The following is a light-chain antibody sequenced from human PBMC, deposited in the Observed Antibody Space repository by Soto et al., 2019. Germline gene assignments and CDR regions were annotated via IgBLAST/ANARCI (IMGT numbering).Light chain of an antibody. CDR3: QQYGSSPIT. V-gene: IGKV3-20*01. CDR2: GAS. CDR1: QSVSSN. J-gene: IGKJ5*01. Sequence: EIVRTQSPATLSVSRVGRCTLSCRASQSVSSNLAWYQQKPGQAPRLLISGASSRAAGIPDRFSGSGSGTDFTLTISRLEPEDFALYYCQQYGSSPITFGQGTRLEIK.